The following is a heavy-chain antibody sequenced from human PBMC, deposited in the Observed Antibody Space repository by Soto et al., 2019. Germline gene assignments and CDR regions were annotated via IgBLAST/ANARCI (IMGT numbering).Heavy chain of an antibody. CDR3: ARYGDYAVGLFDY. D-gene: IGHD4-17*01. Sequence: QLQLQESGPGQVKPSETLSLTCTVSGGSISSSSYYWGWIRQPPGKGLEWIGSIYYSGSTYYNPSLKSRVTISVDTSKNQFSLKLSSVTAADTAVYYCARYGDYAVGLFDYWGQGTLVTVSS. J-gene: IGHJ4*02. V-gene: IGHV4-39*01. CDR2: IYYSGST. CDR1: GGSISSSSYY.